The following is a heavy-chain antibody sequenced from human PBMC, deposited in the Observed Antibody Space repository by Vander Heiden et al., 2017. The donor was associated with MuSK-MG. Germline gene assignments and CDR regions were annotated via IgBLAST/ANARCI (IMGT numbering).Heavy chain of an antibody. J-gene: IGHJ6*03. V-gene: IGHV3-53*01. Sequence: EVQLVESGGGLIQPGGSLRLSCAASGFTVSSNYMSWVRQAPGKGLEWVSVIYSGGSPYYADSVKGRFTISRDNSKNTLYLQMNSLRAEDTAVYYCAREGTYYDFWSGYLEGNWGTYYMDVWGKGTTVTVSS. CDR2: IYSGGSP. CDR1: GFTVSSNY. CDR3: AREGTYYDFWSGYLEGNWGTYYMDV. D-gene: IGHD3-3*01.